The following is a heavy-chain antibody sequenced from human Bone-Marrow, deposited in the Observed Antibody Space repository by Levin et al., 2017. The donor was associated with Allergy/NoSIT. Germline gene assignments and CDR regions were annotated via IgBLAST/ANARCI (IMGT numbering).Heavy chain of an antibody. Sequence: SETLSLTFTVSGGSISSRDYYWSWIRQPPGKGLEWVGYIYYTGGTYYSPSLQSRLSISVDTSNNLFSLNVSSVTAADTAIYYCARATPTNTFDVWGQGTMVTVSS. CDR3: ARATPTNTFDV. J-gene: IGHJ3*01. V-gene: IGHV4-30-4*01. CDR2: IYYTGGT. CDR1: GGSISSRDYY.